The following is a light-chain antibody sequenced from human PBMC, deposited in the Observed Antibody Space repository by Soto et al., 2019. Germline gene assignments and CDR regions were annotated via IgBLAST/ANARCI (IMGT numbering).Light chain of an antibody. CDR2: GAS. V-gene: IGKV3-20*01. CDR3: QQYGSSPPWT. Sequence: EIVLTQSPSTLSLSPGERATLSCRASQSVSNNYLAWYQQKPGQAPRLLIYGASSRANGIPDRFSGSGSGTDFTLTISRLEPEDFAVYYCQQYGSSPPWTFGQGTKVDIK. J-gene: IGKJ1*01. CDR1: QSVSNNY.